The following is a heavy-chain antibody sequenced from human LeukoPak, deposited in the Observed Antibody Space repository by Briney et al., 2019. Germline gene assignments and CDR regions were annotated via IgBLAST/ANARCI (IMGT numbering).Heavy chain of an antibody. J-gene: IGHJ4*02. CDR3: AGGDGYNFFDS. CDR1: GFTVSRNY. Sequence: PGGSLRLSSAASGFTVSRNYMSWVRQAPGKGLEWVSVIYIDGNTYYADSVRGRFTISRDNSTNTAYLQMNSLRAEDTAVYYCAGGDGYNFFDSWGQGTPVTASS. V-gene: IGHV3-66*01. D-gene: IGHD5-24*01. CDR2: IYIDGNT.